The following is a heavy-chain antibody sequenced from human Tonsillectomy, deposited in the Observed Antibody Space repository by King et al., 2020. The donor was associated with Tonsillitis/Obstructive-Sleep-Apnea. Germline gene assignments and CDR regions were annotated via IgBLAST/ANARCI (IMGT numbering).Heavy chain of an antibody. Sequence: DEQLVQSGAEVKKPGESLRISCQGSGYSFSNYWISWVRQMPGKGLEWMGRIDPSDSYVNSSPSFQGHVIISVDRSINTAYLQWSSLKASDTAIYYCARLVDTAMDSDFYYGMDVWGQGTTVTVSS. J-gene: IGHJ6*02. V-gene: IGHV5-10-1*01. CDR2: IDPSDSYV. CDR3: ARLVDTAMDSDFYYGMDV. CDR1: GYSFSNYW. D-gene: IGHD5-18*01.